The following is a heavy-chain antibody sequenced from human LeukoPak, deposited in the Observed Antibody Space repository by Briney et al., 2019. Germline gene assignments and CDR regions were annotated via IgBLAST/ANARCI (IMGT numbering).Heavy chain of an antibody. CDR3: AKRMSGSYHPYYFDY. J-gene: IGHJ4*02. CDR1: GFTFSSYA. Sequence: GGSLRLSCAASGFTFSSYAMSWVRQAPGKGLEWVSAIIGSGGSTYYADSVKGRFTISRDSSKNTLYLQMNSLRAEDTAVYYCAKRMSGSYHPYYFDYWGQGTLVTVSS. D-gene: IGHD1-26*01. V-gene: IGHV3-23*01. CDR2: IIGSGGST.